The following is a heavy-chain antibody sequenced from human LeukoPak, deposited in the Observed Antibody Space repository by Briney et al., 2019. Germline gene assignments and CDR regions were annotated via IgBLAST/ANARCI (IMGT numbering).Heavy chain of an antibody. CDR3: ARHMGGGKQLKHFDY. Sequence: PGGALKISCQASGYSFSSYFIAWVRQMPGKGLEWMGIIYPGDSDTRCSPSFQGQVTISADKSISTAYLQWSSLKASDTALYYCARHMGGGKQLKHFDYWGQGTLVTVSS. CDR1: GYSFSSYF. D-gene: IGHD2-2*01. V-gene: IGHV5-51*01. J-gene: IGHJ4*02. CDR2: IYPGDSDT.